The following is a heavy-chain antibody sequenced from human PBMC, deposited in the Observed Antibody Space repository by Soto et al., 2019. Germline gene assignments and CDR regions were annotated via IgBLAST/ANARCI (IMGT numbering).Heavy chain of an antibody. J-gene: IGHJ4*02. CDR2: ISGGGRPI. D-gene: IGHD6-19*01. V-gene: IGHV3-48*02. Sequence: EVQLVESGGGSVQPGGSLRLSCAASGFTFSTFSMNWVRQAPGRGLEWISYISGGGRPISYADSVKGRFTISRDNAKNSRYRQMDRLPDADTAVYYCARDLGWAFDSWGQGTLVTVSS. CDR1: GFTFSTFS. CDR3: ARDLGWAFDS.